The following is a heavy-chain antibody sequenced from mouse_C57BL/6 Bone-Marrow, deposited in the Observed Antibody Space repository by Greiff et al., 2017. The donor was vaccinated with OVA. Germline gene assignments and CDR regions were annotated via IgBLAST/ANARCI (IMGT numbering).Heavy chain of an antibody. D-gene: IGHD2-3*01. V-gene: IGHV1-55*01. Sequence: QVQLQQPGAELVKPGASVTMSCNASGYTFTSHWITWVKQRPGQGLEWIGDIYPGSGSTNYNETFKSKATLTVDTDSSTAYMQLSSLTFEDSADYYCASIDRYYSYAMDYWGQGTSVTVSS. CDR2: IYPGSGST. J-gene: IGHJ4*01. CDR1: GYTFTSHW. CDR3: ASIDRYYSYAMDY.